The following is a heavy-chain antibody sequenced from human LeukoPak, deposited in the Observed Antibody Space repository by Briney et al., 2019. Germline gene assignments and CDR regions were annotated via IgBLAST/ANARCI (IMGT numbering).Heavy chain of an antibody. J-gene: IGHJ3*02. V-gene: IGHV3-23*01. D-gene: IGHD4-23*01. CDR3: ARRYGGWGAFDI. CDR2: ISGDGRST. CDR1: EFTYSAYA. Sequence: GGSLRLSCAASEFTYSAYAMSWVRQAPGKGLEWVSTISGDGRSTFYADSVKGRFTISRDDSKTTLFQQMNSLRAEDTAIYYCARRYGGWGAFDIWGQGTVVTVSS.